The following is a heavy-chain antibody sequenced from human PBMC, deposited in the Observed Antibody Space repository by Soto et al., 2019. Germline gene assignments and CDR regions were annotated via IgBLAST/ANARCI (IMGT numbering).Heavy chain of an antibody. CDR2: IVVGSGNT. CDR1: GFTFTSSA. V-gene: IGHV1-58*01. CDR3: VRESTPTRWFDP. J-gene: IGHJ5*02. Sequence: SVKVSCKASGFTFTSSAVQWVRQARGQRLEWIGWIVVGSGNTNYAQKFQERVTITRDMSTSTAYMELNSLRSEDTAVYYCVRESTPTRWFDPWGQGTLVT. D-gene: IGHD2-2*01.